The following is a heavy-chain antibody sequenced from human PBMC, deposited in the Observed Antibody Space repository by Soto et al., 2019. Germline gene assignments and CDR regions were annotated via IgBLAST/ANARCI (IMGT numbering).Heavy chain of an antibody. Sequence: QLQLQESGPGLVKPSETLSLTCRVSDGSMNSDSSYWGWIRQPPGKGLEWIGVITHSGRTYHNLSLKGRVIISVDASRHQFSLKLTSMTSADTAVYYCARLGRYVTVGYCYLWDFWGQGNMVTVSS. D-gene: IGHD2-21*02. CDR1: DGSMNSDSSY. J-gene: IGHJ4*02. V-gene: IGHV4-39*01. CDR2: ITHSGRT. CDR3: ARLGRYVTVGYCYLWDF.